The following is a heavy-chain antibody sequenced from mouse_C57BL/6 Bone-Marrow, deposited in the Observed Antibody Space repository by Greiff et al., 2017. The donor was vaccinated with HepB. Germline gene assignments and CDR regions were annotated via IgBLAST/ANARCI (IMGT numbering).Heavy chain of an antibody. CDR2: ISSKSSNYAT. CDR3: VRDGGLGDFDY. Sequence: GGGLVQPKGSLKLSCAASGFTFNTYAMHWVRQAPGKGLEWVARISSKSSNYATYYADSVKDRFTISRDDSQSMLYLQMNNLKTEDTAMYYCVRDGGLGDFDYWGQGTTLTVSS. J-gene: IGHJ2*01. D-gene: IGHD2-4*01. CDR1: GFTFNTYA. V-gene: IGHV10-3*01.